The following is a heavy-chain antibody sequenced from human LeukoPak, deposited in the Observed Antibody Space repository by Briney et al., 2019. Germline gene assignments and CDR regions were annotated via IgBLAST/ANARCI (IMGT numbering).Heavy chain of an antibody. J-gene: IGHJ4*02. V-gene: IGHV4-39*01. Sequence: SETLSLTCTVSGGSISSSSYYWGWIRQPPGKGLEWIGSIYYSGSTYYNPSLKSRVTISVDTSKNQFSLKLSSVTAADTAVYYCASYYYDSSAYYGPFDYWGQGTLVTVSS. CDR2: IYYSGST. CDR3: ASYYYDSSAYYGPFDY. D-gene: IGHD3-22*01. CDR1: GGSISSSSYY.